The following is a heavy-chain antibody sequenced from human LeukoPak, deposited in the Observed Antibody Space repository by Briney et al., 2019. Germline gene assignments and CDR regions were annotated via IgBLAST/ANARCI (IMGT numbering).Heavy chain of an antibody. V-gene: IGHV3-23*01. D-gene: IGHD6-19*01. Sequence: AGGSLRLSCAASGFTFSSYAMSWVRQAPGKGLEWVSAISGSGGSTYYADSVKGRFTISRDNSKNTLYLQMDSLRAEDTAVYYCAREPHIAVVTHFDYWGQGTLVTVSS. CDR3: AREPHIAVVTHFDY. J-gene: IGHJ4*02. CDR2: ISGSGGST. CDR1: GFTFSSYA.